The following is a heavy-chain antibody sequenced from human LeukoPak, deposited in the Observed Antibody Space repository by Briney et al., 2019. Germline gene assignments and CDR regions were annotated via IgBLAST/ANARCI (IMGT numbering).Heavy chain of an antibody. CDR3: TRGYDVLTGLSYFDY. CDR2: IRSKPYGGTT. D-gene: IGHD3-9*01. Sequence: AGGSLRLSCTASGFTFGDYAMSWFRQAPGKGLEWVGFIRSKPYGGTTEYAASVKGRFTISRDDSKTIAYPQMNSLKTVDTAVYYCTRGYDVLTGLSYFDYWGQGALVTVSS. CDR1: GFTFGDYA. J-gene: IGHJ4*02. V-gene: IGHV3-49*03.